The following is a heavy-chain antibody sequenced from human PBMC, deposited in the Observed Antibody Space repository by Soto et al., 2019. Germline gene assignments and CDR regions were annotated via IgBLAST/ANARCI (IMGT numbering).Heavy chain of an antibody. D-gene: IGHD2-2*01. Sequence: GGSLRLSCAASGFTFSSYWMSWVRQAPGKGLEWVANIKQDGSEKYYVDSVKGRFTISRDNAKNSLYLQMNSLRAEDTAVYYCARDRGSTRDYYYYMDVWGKGTTVTVSS. CDR2: IKQDGSEK. J-gene: IGHJ6*03. V-gene: IGHV3-7*01. CDR3: ARDRGSTRDYYYYMDV. CDR1: GFTFSSYW.